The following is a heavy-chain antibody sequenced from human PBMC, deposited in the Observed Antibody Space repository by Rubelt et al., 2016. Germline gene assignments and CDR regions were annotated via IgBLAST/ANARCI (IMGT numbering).Heavy chain of an antibody. Sequence: QVQLVQSGAEVKKPGASVKVSCKAAGYSFTTYSIHWVRQAPGQRLEWMGWINAGNGNTKYSQKFQGRVTMTRDTSASTAYMELSSLRSEDTAIYYCATGYSSGWYVAYWGQGTLVTVSS. V-gene: IGHV1-3*01. CDR1: GYSFTTYS. CDR3: ATGYSSGWYVAY. D-gene: IGHD6-19*01. CDR2: INAGNGNT. J-gene: IGHJ4*02.